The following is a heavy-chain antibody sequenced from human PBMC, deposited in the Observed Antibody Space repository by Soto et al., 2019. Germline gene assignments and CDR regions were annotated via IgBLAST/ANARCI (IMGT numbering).Heavy chain of an antibody. V-gene: IGHV4-4*02. CDR2: IFHSGTT. Sequence: QVQLQESGPGLVKPSGTLSLTCVVSGDFISDSNWWTWVRQPPGKGLEWIGEIFHSGTTNYNPSLKSRVTMSVDKSKNQFSLKLTSVTAADTAVYYCTGNSGTYSFDYWGQGTLVTVSS. D-gene: IGHD1-26*01. J-gene: IGHJ4*02. CDR3: TGNSGTYSFDY. CDR1: GDFISDSNW.